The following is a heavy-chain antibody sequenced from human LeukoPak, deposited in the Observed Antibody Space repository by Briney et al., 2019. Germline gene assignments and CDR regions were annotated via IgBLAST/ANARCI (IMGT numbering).Heavy chain of an antibody. CDR3: AREGYCSGGSCRTDAFDI. D-gene: IGHD2-15*01. Sequence: GASVKVSCKASGGTFSSYAISWVRQAPGQGLEWMGGIIPIFGTANYAQKFQGRVTITADESTSTAYMELSSLRSEDTAVYYCAREGYCSGGSCRTDAFDIWGQGTMVTVSS. CDR1: GGTFSSYA. J-gene: IGHJ3*02. V-gene: IGHV1-69*13. CDR2: IIPIFGTA.